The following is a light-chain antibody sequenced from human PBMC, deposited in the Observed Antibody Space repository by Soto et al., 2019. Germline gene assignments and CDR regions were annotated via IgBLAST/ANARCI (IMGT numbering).Light chain of an antibody. CDR1: SSDAGIYNL. CDR2: EAS. J-gene: IGLJ1*01. CDR3: YSHGGSSGFFV. Sequence: QSVLTQPASVSGSPGQSITISCTGTSSDAGIYNLVSWYQQHPGKAPKLMIYEASKRPSGISDRFSGSKSGNTASLTISGLQAEDEAHYYCYSHGGSSGFFVFGTGTKLTVL. V-gene: IGLV2-23*02.